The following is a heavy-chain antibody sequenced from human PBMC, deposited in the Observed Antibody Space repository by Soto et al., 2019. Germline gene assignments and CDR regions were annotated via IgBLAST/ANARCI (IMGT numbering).Heavy chain of an antibody. V-gene: IGHV4-59*08. J-gene: IGHJ5*02. CDR2: IYYSGST. Sequence: SETLSLTGPVVGCPIVSHYWSWIRQPPGKGLEWIGYIYYSGSTNYNPSLKSRVTISVDTSKNQFSLKLSSVTAEDTAVYYCARHRVYSGSGPWGQGTLVTVSS. CDR3: ARHRVYSGSGP. D-gene: IGHD3-10*01. CDR1: GCPIVSHY.